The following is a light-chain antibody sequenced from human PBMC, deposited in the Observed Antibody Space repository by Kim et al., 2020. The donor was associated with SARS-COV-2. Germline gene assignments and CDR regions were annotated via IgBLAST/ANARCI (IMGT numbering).Light chain of an antibody. Sequence: HSITISSTITSIYFFSYNYFSSYQQHPRKAPKLMIYDVSNRPSGVSNRFSGSKSGNTASLTISGRQAEDEADYYCSSYTSSSTYVVFGGGTQLTVL. CDR1: SIYFFSYNY. J-gene: IGLJ2*01. CDR3: SSYTSSSTYVV. CDR2: DVS. V-gene: IGLV2-14*03.